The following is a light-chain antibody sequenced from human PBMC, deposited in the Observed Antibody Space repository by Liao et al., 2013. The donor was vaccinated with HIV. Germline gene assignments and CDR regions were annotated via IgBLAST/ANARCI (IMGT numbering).Light chain of an antibody. CDR3: YSAADNTGV. CDR2: KDT. CDR1: ALPKQY. V-gene: IGLV3-25*02. J-gene: IGLJ3*02. Sequence: SYELTQPPSVSVSPGQTARITCSGDALPKQYAYWYQQKPGQAPVLLIYKDTERPSGIPERFSGSSTGTTVTLTISGAQVEDEADYYCYSAADNTGVFGGGTKLTVL.